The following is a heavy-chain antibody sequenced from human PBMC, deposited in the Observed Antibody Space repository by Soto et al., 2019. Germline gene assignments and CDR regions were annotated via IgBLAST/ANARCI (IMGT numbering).Heavy chain of an antibody. CDR3: ARSDYGDP. CDR2: INYSGNT. Sequence: QLLESGPGLVQPSETLSLTCTVTGGSISSTTYYWGWIRQTPGKGLEWFGSINYSGNTYYNPSLRSRVTISVDTSKNQFSLKLRSVTAADTAVYYCARSDYGDPWGQGTLVTVSS. D-gene: IGHD3-10*01. V-gene: IGHV4-39*01. CDR1: GGSISSTTYY. J-gene: IGHJ5*02.